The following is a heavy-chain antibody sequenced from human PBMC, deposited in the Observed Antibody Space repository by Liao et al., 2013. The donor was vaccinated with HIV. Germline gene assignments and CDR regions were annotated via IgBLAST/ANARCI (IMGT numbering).Heavy chain of an antibody. D-gene: IGHD3-3*01. J-gene: IGHJ4*02. CDR2: IYTSGST. CDR3: ARGTIFGPDY. CDR1: GGSISSGSYY. V-gene: IGHV4-61*02. Sequence: QVRLQESGPGLVKPSQTLSLTCTVSGGSISSGSYYWSWIRQPAGKGLEWIGRIYTSGSTNYNPSLKSRVTMSVDTSKNQFSLKLSSVTAADTAVYYCARGTIFGPDYWGQGTLVTVSS.